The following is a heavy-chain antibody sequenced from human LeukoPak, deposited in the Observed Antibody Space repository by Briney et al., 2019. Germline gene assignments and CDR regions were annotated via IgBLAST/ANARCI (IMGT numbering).Heavy chain of an antibody. D-gene: IGHD1-26*01. V-gene: IGHV1-46*01. CDR3: ARNGGGAAVGYGMDV. Sequence: GASVNVSCKASGYTFTSYYMHWVRQAPGQGLEWMGIINPSGGSTSYAQKFQGRVTMTRDTSTSTVYMELSSLRSEDTAVYYCARNGGGAAVGYGMDVWGRGNTASVSS. J-gene: IGHJ6*02. CDR1: GYTFTSYY. CDR2: INPSGGST.